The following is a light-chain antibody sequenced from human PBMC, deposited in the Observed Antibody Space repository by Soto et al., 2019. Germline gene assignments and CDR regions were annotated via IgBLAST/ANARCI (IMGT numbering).Light chain of an antibody. Sequence: EIVMTQSPDTLSVSPGEGATLSCRASQSVNSKFAWYQQKPGQAPRLLIYGASTRATGIPARFSGSGSGTEFTLTISSLQSEDFAVYYCQQSNNWPLTFGRGTRVEIK. CDR1: QSVNSK. CDR3: QQSNNWPLT. J-gene: IGKJ4*01. V-gene: IGKV3-15*01. CDR2: GAS.